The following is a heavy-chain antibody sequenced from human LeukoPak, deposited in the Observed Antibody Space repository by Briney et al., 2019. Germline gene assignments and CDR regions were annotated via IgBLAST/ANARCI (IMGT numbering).Heavy chain of an antibody. D-gene: IGHD3-9*01. Sequence: GGSLRLSCAASGFTFSSYGMHWVRQAPGKGLEWVAFIRYDGSNKYYADSVKGRFTISRDNSKNTLYLQMNSLRAEDTAVYYCAKDYDILTRTVSYMDVWGKGTTVTISS. CDR1: GFTFSSYG. CDR3: AKDYDILTRTVSYMDV. CDR2: IRYDGSNK. V-gene: IGHV3-30*02. J-gene: IGHJ6*03.